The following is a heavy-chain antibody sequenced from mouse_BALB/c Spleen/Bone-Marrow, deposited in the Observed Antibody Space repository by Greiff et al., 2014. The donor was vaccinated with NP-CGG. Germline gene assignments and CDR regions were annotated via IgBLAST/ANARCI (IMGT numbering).Heavy chain of an antibody. CDR3: ARYWDGYYFDY. CDR2: IYPGGGYT. J-gene: IGHJ2*01. V-gene: IGHV1-63*02. D-gene: IGHD4-1*01. Sequence: VQLVESGADLVRPGTSVKISCKASGYTFTNDWLGWVKQRPGHGLEWIGDIYPGGGYTKYNEKFKGKATLTADTSSSTAYMQLSSLTSEDSAVYFCARYWDGYYFDYWGQGTTLTVST. CDR1: GYTFTNDW.